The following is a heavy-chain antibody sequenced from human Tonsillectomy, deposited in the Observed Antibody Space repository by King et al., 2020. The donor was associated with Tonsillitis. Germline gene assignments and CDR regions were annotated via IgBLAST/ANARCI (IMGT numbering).Heavy chain of an antibody. J-gene: IGHJ6*02. V-gene: IGHV1-69*06. D-gene: IGHD6-13*01. CDR3: AGPREQLVRDYYYNGLDV. CDR2: IIPIFGTT. Sequence: VQLVQSGAEVKKPGSSVKVSCKASGGTFSSNGLTWVRQAPGQGLEWMGGIIPIFGTTNYAQKFQGRFTISAVKVTSTAYMELSSLKSDDTAVYYCAGPREQLVRDYYYNGLDVWGQGTPVTVSS. CDR1: GGTFSSNG.